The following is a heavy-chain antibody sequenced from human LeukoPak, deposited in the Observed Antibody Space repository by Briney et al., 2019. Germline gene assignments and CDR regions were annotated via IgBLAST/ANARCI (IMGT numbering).Heavy chain of an antibody. Sequence: SETLSLTCTVSGASFSSSSYYWVWVRQPPGKGLEWIGSIYYSGSTYYNPSLKSRVTISVDTSKNQFSLKLSSVTAADTAVYYCAREGGLLWFGESPIETPPFDPWGQGTLVTVSS. J-gene: IGHJ5*02. D-gene: IGHD3-10*01. V-gene: IGHV4-39*07. CDR2: IYYSGST. CDR3: AREGGLLWFGESPIETPPFDP. CDR1: GASFSSSSYY.